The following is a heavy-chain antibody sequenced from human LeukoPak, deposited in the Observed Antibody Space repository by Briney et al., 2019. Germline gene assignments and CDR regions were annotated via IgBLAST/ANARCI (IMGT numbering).Heavy chain of an antibody. CDR3: ARLARYSWSPISPLYYYYYMDV. J-gene: IGHJ6*03. CDR2: INPSDAST. V-gene: IGHV1-46*01. Sequence: GASVKVSCNASGYTFTSYSMNWVRQAPGQGPEWMGIINPSDASTTYAQKFRGRVTMTRDMSTSTVYMELSSLRSEDTAVYYCARLARYSWSPISPLYYYYYMDVWGKGTTVTVSS. D-gene: IGHD1-26*01. CDR1: GYTFTSYS.